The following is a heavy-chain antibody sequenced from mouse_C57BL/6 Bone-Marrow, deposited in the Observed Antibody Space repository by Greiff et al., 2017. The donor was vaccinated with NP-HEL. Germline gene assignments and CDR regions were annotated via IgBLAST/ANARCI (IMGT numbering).Heavy chain of an antibody. Sequence: EVNVVESGGGLVKPGGSLKLSCAASGFTFSSYAMSWVRQTPEKRLEWVATISDGGSYTYYPDNVKGRFTISRDNAKNNLYLQMSHLKSEDTAMYYCARAPLLLRWYFDVWGTGTTVTVSS. CDR3: ARAPLLLRWYFDV. CDR1: GFTFSSYA. J-gene: IGHJ1*03. CDR2: ISDGGSYT. V-gene: IGHV5-4*03. D-gene: IGHD1-1*01.